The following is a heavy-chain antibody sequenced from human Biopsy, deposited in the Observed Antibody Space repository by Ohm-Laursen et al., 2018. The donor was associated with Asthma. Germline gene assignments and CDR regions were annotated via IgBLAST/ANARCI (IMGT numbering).Heavy chain of an antibody. V-gene: IGHV3-11*06. Sequence: SLRLSCAASGVTFSDHYMSWIRQAPGKGLEWVSFIDSRSFSTTYADSVKGRFTISRDNAKNSLFLHMNSLRAGDSAVYYCARGGYCTSPTCPWGRYATDVWGQGTTVTVS. D-gene: IGHD2-8*01. J-gene: IGHJ6*02. CDR2: IDSRSFST. CDR3: ARGGYCTSPTCPWGRYATDV. CDR1: GVTFSDHY.